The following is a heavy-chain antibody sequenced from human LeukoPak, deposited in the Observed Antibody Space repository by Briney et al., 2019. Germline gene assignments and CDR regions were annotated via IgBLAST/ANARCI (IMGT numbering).Heavy chain of an antibody. CDR3: ARSSCGASCYSGNWFEP. CDR2: IYPGDSDT. Sequence: GESLKISCKGSGYSFSTYWIGWVRQMPGKGLEWVGIIYPGDSDTRYSPSFQGQVTISADKSISTAYLQWSSLKASDTAMYYCARSSCGASCYSGNWFEPWGQGTLVTVSS. CDR1: GYSFSTYW. J-gene: IGHJ5*02. D-gene: IGHD2-15*01. V-gene: IGHV5-51*01.